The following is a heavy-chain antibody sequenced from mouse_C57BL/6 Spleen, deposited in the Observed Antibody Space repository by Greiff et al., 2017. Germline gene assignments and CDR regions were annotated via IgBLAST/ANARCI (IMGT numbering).Heavy chain of an antibody. CDR1: GYTFTSYW. CDR3: ARDSAGYRSDLDY. Sequence: QVQLQQPGAELVMPGASVKLSCKASGYTFTSYWMHWVKQRPGQGLEWIGEIDPSDSYTNYNQKFKGKSTLTVDKSSSTAYMQLSSLTSEDSAVYYCARDSAGYRSDLDYWGQGTTLTVSS. J-gene: IGHJ2*01. CDR2: IDPSDSYT. D-gene: IGHD3-2*02. V-gene: IGHV1-69*01.